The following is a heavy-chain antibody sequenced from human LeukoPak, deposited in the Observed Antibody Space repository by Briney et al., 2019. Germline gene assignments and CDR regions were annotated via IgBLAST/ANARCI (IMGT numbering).Heavy chain of an antibody. CDR3: ARGREIHGGSDTKLDDY. V-gene: IGHV1-2*02. D-gene: IGHD3-10*01. CDR1: GYSFTDYY. CDR2: ISTRSGDT. J-gene: IGHJ4*02. Sequence: GASVKVSCKASGYSFTDYYMHWVRQAPGQGLEWMGWISTRSGDTSYAQKFQGRVTMNRDTSINTVDMDLSGLTSDDTAVFYCARGREIHGGSDTKLDDYWGQGTLVTVSS.